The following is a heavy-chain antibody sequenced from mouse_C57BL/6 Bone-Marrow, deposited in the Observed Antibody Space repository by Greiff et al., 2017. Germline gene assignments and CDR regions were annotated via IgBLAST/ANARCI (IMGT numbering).Heavy chain of an antibody. V-gene: IGHV1-55*01. CDR3: ARSGGLGRSCDFGG. CDR2: INPTSGGT. Sequence: QVQLQQPGAELVKPGASVKMSCKASGYTFTSYWITWVKQRPGQGLEWIGDINPTSGGTNYNEKFKGKAILTVDTSSNTAYMQLSSLTSEDSAVFFCARSGGLGRSCDFGGWGTGPTVT. CDR1: GYTFTSYW. D-gene: IGHD4-1*01. J-gene: IGHJ1*03.